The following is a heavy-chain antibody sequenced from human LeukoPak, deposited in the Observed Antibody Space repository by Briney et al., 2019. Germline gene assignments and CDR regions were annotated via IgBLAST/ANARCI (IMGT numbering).Heavy chain of an antibody. CDR2: IYRGSET. Sequence: GGSLRLSGAASGFTVTSDFMIWVRQAPGQGLEWVSIIYRGSETYYADSVKGRFTISSDNSKNTLYLQVTSLRAEDTAVYYCASRGTWGQGTLVTVSS. D-gene: IGHD3-10*01. V-gene: IGHV3-66*01. CDR3: ASRGT. CDR1: GFTVTSDF. J-gene: IGHJ5*02.